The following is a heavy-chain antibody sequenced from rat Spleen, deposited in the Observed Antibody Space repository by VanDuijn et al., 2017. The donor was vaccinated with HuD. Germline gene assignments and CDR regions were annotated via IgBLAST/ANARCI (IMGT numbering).Heavy chain of an antibody. D-gene: IGHD5-1*01. CDR1: GFTFSNYG. J-gene: IGHJ2*01. CDR2: ISTGGGST. V-gene: IGHV5-27*01. CDR3: TTDRLGADYFDY. Sequence: EVQLVESDGGLVQPGRSLKLSCAASGFTFSNYGLHWIRQAPTKGLEWVAYISTGGGSTYYRDSVKGRFTISRDNAKSTLYLQMDSLRPEDTATYYCTTDRLGADYFDYWGQGVMVTVSS.